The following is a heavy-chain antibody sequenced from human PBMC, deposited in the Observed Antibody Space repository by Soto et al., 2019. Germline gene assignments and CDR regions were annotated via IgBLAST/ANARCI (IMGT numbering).Heavy chain of an antibody. CDR1: GYTFPSYG. CDR2: ISSYNGNT. J-gene: IGHJ6*02. CDR3: ARDDLSIVRGVYYYYYGMDV. D-gene: IGHD3-10*01. Sequence: GXSVMDSCQACGYTFPSYGISWVRQAPGQGREGMGWISSYNGNTNYSHKLQGRVAMTTDTSTSTADIELRSLRYDGTAVYYCARDDLSIVRGVYYYYYGMDVWGQGTPVTVSS. V-gene: IGHV1-18*01.